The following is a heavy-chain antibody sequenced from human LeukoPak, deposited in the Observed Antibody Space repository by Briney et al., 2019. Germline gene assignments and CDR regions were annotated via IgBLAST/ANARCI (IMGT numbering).Heavy chain of an antibody. D-gene: IGHD3-3*01. J-gene: IGHJ4*02. CDR1: GFTFSSYE. Sequence: PGGSLRLSCAASGFTFSSYEMHWVRQAPGKGLEWVSYISSSGSTIYYADSVKGRFTISRDNAKNSLYLQMNSLRAEDTAVYYCASGGLLSYDFWSSYYGPYYFDYWGQGTLVTVSS. CDR2: ISSSGSTI. V-gene: IGHV3-48*03. CDR3: ASGGLLSYDFWSSYYGPYYFDY.